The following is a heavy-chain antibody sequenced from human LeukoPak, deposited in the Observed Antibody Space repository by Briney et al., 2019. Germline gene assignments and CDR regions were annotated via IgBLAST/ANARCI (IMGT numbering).Heavy chain of an antibody. CDR3: ASSPTMGLNWFDP. CDR2: IYHSGST. Sequence: SETLSLTCAVSGGSISSGGYSWSWIRQPPGKGLEWIGYIYHSGSTYYNPSLKSRVTISVDTSKNQFSLKLSSVTAADTAVYYCASSPTMGLNWFDPWGQGTLVTVSS. D-gene: IGHD5-24*01. V-gene: IGHV4-30-2*02. CDR1: GGSISSGGYS. J-gene: IGHJ5*02.